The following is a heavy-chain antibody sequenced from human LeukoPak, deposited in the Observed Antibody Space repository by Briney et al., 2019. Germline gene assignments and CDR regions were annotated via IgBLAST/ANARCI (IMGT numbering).Heavy chain of an antibody. D-gene: IGHD5-18*01. CDR2: IIPIFGTA. CDR3: ATTAMVTYYYGMDV. J-gene: IGHJ6*02. Sequence: SVKVSCKASGGTFSSYAISWVRQAPGQGLEWMGGIIPIFGTANYAQKFQGRVTITADESTSTAYMELSSLRSEDTAVYYCATTAMVTYYYGMDVWGQGTTVTVSS. V-gene: IGHV1-69*13. CDR1: GGTFSSYA.